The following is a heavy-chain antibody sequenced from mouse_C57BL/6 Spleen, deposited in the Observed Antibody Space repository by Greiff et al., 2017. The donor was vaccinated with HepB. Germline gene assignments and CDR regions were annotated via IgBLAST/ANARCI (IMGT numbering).Heavy chain of an antibody. J-gene: IGHJ4*01. CDR2: INPNNGGT. Sequence: VQLQQSGPELVKPGASVKMSCKASGYTFTDYNMHWVKQSHGKSLEWIGYINPNNGGTSYNQKFKGKATLTVNKSSSIAYMELRSLTSEDSAVYYCAGGSSYHYYAMDYWGQGTSVTVSS. D-gene: IGHD1-1*01. CDR1: GYTFTDYN. CDR3: AGGSSYHYYAMDY. V-gene: IGHV1-22*01.